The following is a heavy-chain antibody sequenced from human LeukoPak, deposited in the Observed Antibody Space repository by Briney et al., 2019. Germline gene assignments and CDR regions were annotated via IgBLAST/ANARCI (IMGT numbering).Heavy chain of an antibody. V-gene: IGHV4-39*07. Sequence: SETLSLTCTVSGGSISSSSYYWGWIRQPPGKGLEWIGSIYYSGSTYYNPSLKSRVTISVDTSKNQFSLKLSSVTAADTAVYYCARAGPVPAPTYYYMDVWGKGTTVTVSS. CDR1: GGSISSSSYY. D-gene: IGHD2-2*01. CDR3: ARAGPVPAPTYYYMDV. CDR2: IYYSGST. J-gene: IGHJ6*03.